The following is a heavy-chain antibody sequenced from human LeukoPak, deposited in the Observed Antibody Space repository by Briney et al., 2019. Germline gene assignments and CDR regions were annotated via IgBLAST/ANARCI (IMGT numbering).Heavy chain of an antibody. CDR3: AKGNYGGNLDY. V-gene: IGHV3-23*01. D-gene: IGHD4-23*01. CDR2: ISGSGGST. CDR1: GFTFSSYS. J-gene: IGHJ4*02. Sequence: AGGSLRLSCAASGFTFSSYSMNWVRQAPGKGLEWVSAISGSGGSTYYADSVKGRFTISRDNSKNTLYLQMNSLRAEDTAVYYCAKGNYGGNLDYWGQGTLVTVSS.